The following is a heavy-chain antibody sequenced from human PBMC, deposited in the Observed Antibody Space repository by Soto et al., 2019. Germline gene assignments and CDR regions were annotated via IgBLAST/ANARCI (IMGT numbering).Heavy chain of an antibody. CDR3: ATTYSSSSFDY. D-gene: IGHD6-6*01. V-gene: IGHV5-51*01. CDR2: IYPSDSDT. J-gene: IGHJ4*02. CDR1: GYSFTSYW. Sequence: PGESLKISCKGSGYSFTSYWISWVRQMPGKGLEWMGMIYPSDSDTRYSPSFQGQVTISADKSISTAFLQWSSLKASDTAMYYCATTYSSSSFDYSGQGTRVTAPQ.